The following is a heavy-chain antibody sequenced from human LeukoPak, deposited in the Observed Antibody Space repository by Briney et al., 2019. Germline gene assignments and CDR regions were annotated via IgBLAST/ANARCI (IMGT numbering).Heavy chain of an antibody. CDR1: GYSFTGYY. Sequence: ASVKVSCKASGYSFTGYYMHWVRQAPGQGLEWMGWINPNSGGTNYAQKFQGRVTMTRDTSISTAYMELSRLRSDDTAVYYCARDLRDELLMPEGAFDIWGQGTMVTVSS. CDR3: ARDLRDELLMPEGAFDI. J-gene: IGHJ3*02. V-gene: IGHV1-2*02. D-gene: IGHD1-26*01. CDR2: INPNSGGT.